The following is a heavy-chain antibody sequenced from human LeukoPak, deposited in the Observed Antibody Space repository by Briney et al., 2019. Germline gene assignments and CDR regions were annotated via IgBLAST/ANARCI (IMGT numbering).Heavy chain of an antibody. V-gene: IGHV3-9*01. CDR2: ISWNSGSI. D-gene: IGHD3-22*01. Sequence: PGRSLRLSCAASGFTFDDYAMHWVRQAPGKGLEWVSGISWNSGSIGYADSVKGRFTISRDNAQNSVYLQMNSLRAEDTAVYYCAREYYDISGFSHDSWGPGTLVTVSS. J-gene: IGHJ4*02. CDR3: AREYYDISGFSHDS. CDR1: GFTFDDYA.